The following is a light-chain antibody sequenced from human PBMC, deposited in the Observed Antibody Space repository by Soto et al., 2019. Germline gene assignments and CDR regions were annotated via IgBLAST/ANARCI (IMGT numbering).Light chain of an antibody. CDR1: SSDVGGYNY. CDR2: EVT. Sequence: QAVVTQPPSASGSPGQSVTISCSGTSSDVGGYNYVSWYQQHPGNAPKLVIYEVTKRPSGVPDRFSASKSGNTASLTVSGLQAEDEADYYCSSYAGSSNYVLFGGGTKVTVL. J-gene: IGLJ2*01. V-gene: IGLV2-8*01. CDR3: SSYAGSSNYVL.